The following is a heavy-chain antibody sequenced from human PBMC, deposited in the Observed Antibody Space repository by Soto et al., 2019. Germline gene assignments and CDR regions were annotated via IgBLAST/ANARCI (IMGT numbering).Heavy chain of an antibody. J-gene: IGHJ4*02. V-gene: IGHV3-7*01. CDR2: VKEDGSEL. D-gene: IGHD3-16*01. CDR1: GFNLMSYW. Sequence: GSLKLSCAVSGFNLMSYWMSWVRQAPGKGLEWVASVKEDGSELYYLHSVRGRFSISRDSAGNALHLTMNYLSAEDTGVYFCARDIGFDYVNWGQGIPVTVSS. CDR3: ARDIGFDYVN.